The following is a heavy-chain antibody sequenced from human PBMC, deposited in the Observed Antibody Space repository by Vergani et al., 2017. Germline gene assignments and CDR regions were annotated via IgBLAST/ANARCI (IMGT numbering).Heavy chain of an antibody. CDR1: GGSISSYY. D-gene: IGHD3-16*01. V-gene: IGHV4-59*01. J-gene: IGHJ6*03. Sequence: QVQLQESGPGLVKPSETLSLTCTVSGGSISSYYWSWIRQPPGKGLEWIGYIYYSGSANYNPSLKSRVTISVDTSKNQFSLKLSSVTAADTAVYYCARESVPGGSYYAYMDVWGKGTTVTVSS. CDR3: ARESVPGGSYYAYMDV. CDR2: IYYSGSA.